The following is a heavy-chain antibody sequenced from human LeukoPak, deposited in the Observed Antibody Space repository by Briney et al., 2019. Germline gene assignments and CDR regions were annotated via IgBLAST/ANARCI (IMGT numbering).Heavy chain of an antibody. V-gene: IGHV1-2*02. CDR1: GYTFTGYY. CDR3: ARVSKGGYVAFFDY. J-gene: IGHJ4*02. CDR2: INPNSGGT. Sequence: ASVKVSCKASGYTFTGYYMHWVRHAPGQGLEWMGWINPNSGGTNYAQKFQGRVTMTRDTSISTAYMELSRLRSDDTAVYYCARVSKGGYVAFFDYWGQGTLVTVSS. D-gene: IGHD5-12*01.